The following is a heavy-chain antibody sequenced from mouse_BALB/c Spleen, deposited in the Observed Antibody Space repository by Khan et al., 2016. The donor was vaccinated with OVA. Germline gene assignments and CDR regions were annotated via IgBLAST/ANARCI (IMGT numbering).Heavy chain of an antibody. D-gene: IGHD2-10*01. CDR1: GFSLTNYG. V-gene: IGHV2-6-1*01. CDR2: IWNDGNT. CDR3: ARQPYYHYNIMDY. J-gene: IGHJ4*01. Sequence: QVQLKESGPGLVAPSQSLSITCTISGFSLTNYGVHWVRQPPGKGLEWLVVIWNDGNTAYNSALKFRLTISKDNSKSQVFLKMNSLQTDDTAMYFCARQPYYHYNIMDYWGQGTSVTVSS.